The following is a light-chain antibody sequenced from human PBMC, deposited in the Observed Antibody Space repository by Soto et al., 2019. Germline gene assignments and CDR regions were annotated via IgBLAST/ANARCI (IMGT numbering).Light chain of an antibody. CDR1: QNISSY. Sequence: IVLTQSPATMFFSPGHTATLSCRASQNISSYLIWYQQKPGQSRRVLIYDVYNRATGITTRFSGSGSGTDFTLTISSLEPEDFAVYYCQQRSNWPRTFGQGTKVEIK. CDR2: DVY. J-gene: IGKJ1*01. V-gene: IGKV3-11*01. CDR3: QQRSNWPRT.